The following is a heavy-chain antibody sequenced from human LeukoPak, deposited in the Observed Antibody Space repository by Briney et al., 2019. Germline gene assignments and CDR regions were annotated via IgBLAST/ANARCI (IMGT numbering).Heavy chain of an antibody. CDR1: GFTFSSYA. Sequence: GGSLRLSCAASGFTFSSYAMHWVRQAPGKGLEWVAVISYDGSNKYYADSVKGRFTISRDNSKNTLYLQMNSLRAEDTAVYYCARDGDFWSGYYSDAFDIWGQGTMVTVSS. CDR2: ISYDGSNK. CDR3: ARDGDFWSGYYSDAFDI. V-gene: IGHV3-30-3*01. J-gene: IGHJ3*02. D-gene: IGHD3-3*01.